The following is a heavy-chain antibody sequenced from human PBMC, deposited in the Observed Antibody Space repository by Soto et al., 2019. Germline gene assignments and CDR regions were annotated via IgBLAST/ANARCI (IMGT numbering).Heavy chain of an antibody. V-gene: IGHV1-18*01. CDR2: ISAHNGNT. D-gene: IGHD1-1*01. CDR1: GYAFTTYG. CDR3: ARGRYGDY. Sequence: QVHLVQSGAEVKKPGPSVKFSCKGSGYAFTTYGITWVRQAPGQGLGWMGWISAHNGNTNYAQKLQGRVTVTRDTSTSTAYMELRSLRSDDTAVYYCARGRYGDYWGQGALVTVSS. J-gene: IGHJ4*02.